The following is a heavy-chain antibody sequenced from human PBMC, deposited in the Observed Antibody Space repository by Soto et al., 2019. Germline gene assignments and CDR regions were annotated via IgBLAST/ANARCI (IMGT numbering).Heavy chain of an antibody. CDR3: AREPIAVAAPLDY. CDR2: ISYDGSNK. Sequence: QVQLVESGGGVVQPGRSLRLSCAASGFTFSSYAMHWVRQAPGKGLEWVAVISYDGSNKYYADSVKGRFTISRDNSKNTLYLQMSSLRAEDTAVYYCAREPIAVAAPLDYWGQGTRVTVSA. D-gene: IGHD6-19*01. J-gene: IGHJ4*02. CDR1: GFTFSSYA. V-gene: IGHV3-30-3*01.